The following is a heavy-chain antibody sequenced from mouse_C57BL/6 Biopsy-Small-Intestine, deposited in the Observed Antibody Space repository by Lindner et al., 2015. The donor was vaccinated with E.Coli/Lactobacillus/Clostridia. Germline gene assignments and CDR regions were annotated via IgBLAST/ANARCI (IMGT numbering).Heavy chain of an antibody. J-gene: IGHJ2*01. Sequence: VQLQESGAELMKPGASVKISCKASGYAFSSYWMNWVKQRPGKGLEWIGQIYPGDGDTNYNGKFKGKATLTADKSSSTAYMQLSSLTSEDSAVYFCARGGVYYFDYWGQGTTLTVSS. D-gene: IGHD1-1*02. CDR1: GYAFSSYW. CDR2: IYPGDGDT. V-gene: IGHV1-80*01. CDR3: ARGGVYYFDY.